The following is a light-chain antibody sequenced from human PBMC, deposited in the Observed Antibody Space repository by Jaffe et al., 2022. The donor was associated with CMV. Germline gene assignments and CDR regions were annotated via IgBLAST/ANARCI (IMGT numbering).Light chain of an antibody. CDR3: QQYNIYPWT. CDR2: KAS. V-gene: IGKV1-5*03. J-gene: IGKJ1*01. CDR1: QSISSW. Sequence: DVQMTQSPSTLSASVGDRVTITCRASQSISSWLAWYQQKPEKAPKLLISKASNLQSGVPSRFSGRKSGTEFTLTISSLQPDDFATYYCQQYNIYPWTFGQGTKVEIK.